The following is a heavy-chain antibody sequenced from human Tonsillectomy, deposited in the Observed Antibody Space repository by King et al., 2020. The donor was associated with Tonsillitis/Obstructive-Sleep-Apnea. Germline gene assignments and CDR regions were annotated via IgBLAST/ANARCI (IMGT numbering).Heavy chain of an antibody. D-gene: IGHD2-15*01. CDR3: ARSWGYCSGGSGLGAFAI. CDR2: IYYSGST. CDR1: GGSISSSSYY. J-gene: IGHJ3*02. V-gene: IGHV4-39*01. Sequence: LQLQESGPGLVKPSETLSLTCTVSGGSISSSSYYWGWIRQPPGKGLEWIGSIYYSGSTYYNPSLKSRVTISVDTSKNQFSLKLSSVTAADTAVYYCARSWGYCSGGSGLGAFAIWGQGTMVTVSS.